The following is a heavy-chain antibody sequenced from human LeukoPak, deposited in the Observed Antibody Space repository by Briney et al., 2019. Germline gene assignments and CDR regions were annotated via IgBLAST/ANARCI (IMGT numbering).Heavy chain of an antibody. J-gene: IGHJ6*02. CDR1: GFTFSSYE. CDR3: ARDLGNQGIRGMDV. V-gene: IGHV3-48*03. D-gene: IGHD3-3*02. Sequence: QSGGSLRLSCAASGFTFSSYEMNWVRQAPGKGLEWVSYISSSGNTIYYADSVKGRFTISRDNAVGSLYLQMNSLRADDTAVYYCARDLGNQGIRGMDVWGQGTTVTVSS. CDR2: ISSSGNTI.